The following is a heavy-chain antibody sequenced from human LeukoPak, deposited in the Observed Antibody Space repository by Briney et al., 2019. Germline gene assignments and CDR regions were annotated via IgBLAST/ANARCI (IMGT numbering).Heavy chain of an antibody. CDR3: ARDGPSANWFDP. J-gene: IGHJ5*02. CDR2: IYYSGST. V-gene: IGHV4-59*01. CDR1: GGSISSYY. Sequence: SETLSLTCTVSGGSISSYYWSWIRQPPGKGLEWIGYIYYSGSTNYNPSLKSRVTISVDTSKNQFSLKLSSVTAADMAVYYCARDGPSANWFDPWGQGTLVTVSS.